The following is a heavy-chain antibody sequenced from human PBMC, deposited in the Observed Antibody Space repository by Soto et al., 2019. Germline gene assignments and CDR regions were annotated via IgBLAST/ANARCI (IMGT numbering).Heavy chain of an antibody. CDR3: TGEVASGY. D-gene: IGHD2-8*02. CDR2: ISFDGSTK. Sequence: QVQLVESGGGVVQPGRSLRLSCAASRFTFSYSGMHWVRQAPGKGLEWVAVISFDGSTKYYADSVKGRFTISRDNSKNTLYLEMNSLRADDTAVYYCTGEVASGYWGQGTLVTVSS. V-gene: IGHV3-30*03. J-gene: IGHJ4*02. CDR1: RFTFSYSG.